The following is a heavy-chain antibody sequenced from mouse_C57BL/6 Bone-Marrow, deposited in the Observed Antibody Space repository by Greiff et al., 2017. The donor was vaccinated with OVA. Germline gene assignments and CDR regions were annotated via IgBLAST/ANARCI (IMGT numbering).Heavy chain of an antibody. Sequence: VQLQQPGTELVKPGASVKLSCKASGYTFTRYWMHLVKQRPGQGLAWIGNINPSNGGTNSNEKFKSKATLTVDNSSSTAYMQLSSLTSEDSAVYYCARELRRAYWGQGTLVTVSA. V-gene: IGHV1-53*01. D-gene: IGHD1-1*01. CDR2: INPSNGGT. J-gene: IGHJ3*01. CDR1: GYTFTRYW. CDR3: ARELRRAY.